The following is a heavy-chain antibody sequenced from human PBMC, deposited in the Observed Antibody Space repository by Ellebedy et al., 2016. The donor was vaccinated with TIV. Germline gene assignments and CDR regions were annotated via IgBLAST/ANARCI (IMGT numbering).Heavy chain of an antibody. D-gene: IGHD6-13*01. CDR3: ARDASYSSSWYPPRGFDP. CDR1: GFTFSSYS. CDR2: INSAGSST. Sequence: GESLKISCAASGFTFSSYSMNWVRQAPGKGLVWVSRINSAGSSTSYADSVKGRFTISRDNAKSTLYLQMNSLRAEDTAVYYCARDASYSSSWYPPRGFDPWGQGTLVTVSS. V-gene: IGHV3-74*01. J-gene: IGHJ5*02.